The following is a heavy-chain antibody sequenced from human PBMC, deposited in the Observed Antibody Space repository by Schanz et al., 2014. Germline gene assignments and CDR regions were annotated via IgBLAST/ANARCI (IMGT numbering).Heavy chain of an antibody. J-gene: IGHJ4*02. CDR1: GFTLSSYA. CDR3: ARDRGYCSGGSCLTFDY. Sequence: QVQLVESGGGVVQPGRSLRLSCAAYGFTLSSYAMHWVRQAPGKGLEWVAVISYDGRNKYYADSVKGRFTISRDNSKNTLYLQMNTLRAEDTAVYYCARDRGYCSGGSCLTFDYWGQGTLVTVSS. CDR2: ISYDGRNK. D-gene: IGHD2-15*01. V-gene: IGHV3-30*04.